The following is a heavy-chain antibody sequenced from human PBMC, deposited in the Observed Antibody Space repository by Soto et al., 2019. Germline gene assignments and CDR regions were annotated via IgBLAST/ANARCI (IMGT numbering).Heavy chain of an antibody. CDR3: ARGNHRWLQLWYFDL. J-gene: IGHJ2*01. CDR1: GGTFSSYT. D-gene: IGHD5-12*01. V-gene: IGHV1-69*12. CDR2: IIPIFDTA. Sequence: QVQLVQSGAEVKKPGSSVTVSCKASGGTFSSYTISWVRQAPGQGLEWMGGIIPIFDTANYAQKFQGRVTITADESTSTAYMEWSSLRSEDTAVYYCARGNHRWLQLWYFDLWGRGTLVTVSS.